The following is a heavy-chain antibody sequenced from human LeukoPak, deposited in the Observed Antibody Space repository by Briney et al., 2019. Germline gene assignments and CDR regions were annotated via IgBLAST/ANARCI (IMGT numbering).Heavy chain of an antibody. J-gene: IGHJ4*02. V-gene: IGHV3-21*01. D-gene: IGHD6-19*01. Sequence: GGSLRLSCAASGFTFSSYSMNWVRQAPGKGLEWVSTISSSSTNTHYADSVKGRFTTSRDNAKKSAYLQMDNLRAEDTAVYYCARRRTGSGWSNFDYWGQGILVTVSS. CDR1: GFTFSSYS. CDR3: ARRRTGSGWSNFDY. CDR2: ISSSSTNT.